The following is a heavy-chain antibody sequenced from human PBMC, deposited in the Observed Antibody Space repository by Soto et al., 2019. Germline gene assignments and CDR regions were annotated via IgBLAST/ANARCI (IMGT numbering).Heavy chain of an antibody. V-gene: IGHV3-30-3*01. Sequence: VQLVESGGGVVQPGRSLRLSCAASGFTFSSYAMHWVRQAPGKGLEWVAVISYDGSNKYYADSVKGRFTISRDNSKNTLYLQMNSLRAEDTAVYYCARDGGDRSALTDWGQGTLVTVSS. J-gene: IGHJ4*02. CDR1: GFTFSSYA. D-gene: IGHD3-16*01. CDR3: ARDGGDRSALTD. CDR2: ISYDGSNK.